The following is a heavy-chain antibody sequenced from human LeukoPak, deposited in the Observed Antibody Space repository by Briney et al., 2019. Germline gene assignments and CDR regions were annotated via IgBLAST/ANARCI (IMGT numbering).Heavy chain of an antibody. Sequence: GGSLRLSCSASGFTFSSYAIYWVRHAPGKGLEYVAAISSDGDSTYYADSAKGRFTISRDNSKNTVFLQVSSLRTEDTAVYYCVNIAAEDYWGQGRLVTVCS. CDR3: VNIAAEDY. D-gene: IGHD6-13*01. CDR1: GFTFSSYA. J-gene: IGHJ4*02. V-gene: IGHV3-64D*09. CDR2: ISSDGDST.